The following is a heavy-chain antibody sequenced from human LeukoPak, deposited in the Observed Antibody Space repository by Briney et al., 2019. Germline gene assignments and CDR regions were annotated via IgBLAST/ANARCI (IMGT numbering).Heavy chain of an antibody. J-gene: IGHJ3*02. CDR1: GGSISSSSYY. CDR2: IYYSGST. D-gene: IGHD4-11*01. Sequence: SETLSLTCTVSGGSISSSSYYWGWIRQPPGKGLEWIGSIYYSGSTYYSPSLKSRVTISVDRSKNQFSLKLNSVTAADTAVYYCARLSNFVWRVFDIWGQGTMVTVSS. V-gene: IGHV4-39*07. CDR3: ARLSNFVWRVFDI.